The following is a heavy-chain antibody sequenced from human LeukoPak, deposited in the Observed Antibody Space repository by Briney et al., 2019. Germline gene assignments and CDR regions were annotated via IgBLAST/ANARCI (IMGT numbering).Heavy chain of an antibody. V-gene: IGHV1-2*02. CDR2: INPNSGGT. D-gene: IGHD3-22*01. CDR3: ARGPPRITMIVVVDF. CDR1: GYTFTGYY. Sequence: ASVKVSCKASGYTFTGYYMHWVRQAPGQGLEWMGWINPNSGGTNYAQKFQGRVTMTRDTSISTAYMELSRLRSDDTAVYYCARGPPRITMIVVVDFWGQGTLVTVSS. J-gene: IGHJ4*02.